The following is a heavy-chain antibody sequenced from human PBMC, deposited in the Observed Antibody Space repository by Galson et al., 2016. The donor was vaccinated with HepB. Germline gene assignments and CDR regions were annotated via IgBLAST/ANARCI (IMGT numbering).Heavy chain of an antibody. Sequence: SETLSLTCTVSGDSISSTNYYWGWLRQTPEKGLEWIGSIYYNGRTYYNPSLESRVTMSVDPSKRQFSLKLRSVNAADTAVYYCARHIAVTATGDWFDPWGQGTLVIVSS. J-gene: IGHJ5*02. V-gene: IGHV4-39*01. CDR3: ARHIAVTATGDWFDP. D-gene: IGHD6-19*01. CDR2: IYYNGRT. CDR1: GDSISSTNYY.